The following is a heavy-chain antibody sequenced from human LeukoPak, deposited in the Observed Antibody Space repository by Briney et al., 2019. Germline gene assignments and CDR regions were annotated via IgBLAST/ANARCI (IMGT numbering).Heavy chain of an antibody. CDR2: TSYDGSNK. CDR3: ARDQPGDYGAGYFDY. D-gene: IGHD4-17*01. Sequence: GGSLRLSCAASGFTLSTCGMHWVRQAPGKGLEWVAVTSYDGSNKYYADSVKGRFTISRDNSKNTLYLQMNSLRAEDTAVYYCARDQPGDYGAGYFDYWGQGTLVTVSS. J-gene: IGHJ4*02. V-gene: IGHV3-30*03. CDR1: GFTLSTCG.